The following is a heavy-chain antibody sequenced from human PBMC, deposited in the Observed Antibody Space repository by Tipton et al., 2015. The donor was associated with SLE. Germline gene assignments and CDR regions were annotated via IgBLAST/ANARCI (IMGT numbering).Heavy chain of an antibody. D-gene: IGHD2-15*01. V-gene: IGHV4-34*01. J-gene: IGHJ4*02. CDR3: AGAGQGVDFDY. CDR1: GGSFSGYY. CDR2: INHSGST. Sequence: TLSLTCAVYGGSFSGYYWSWIRQPPGKGLEWIGEINHSGSTNYNPSLKSRVTISVDTSKNQFSLKLSSVTAADTAVYYCAGAGQGVDFDYWGQGTLVTVSS.